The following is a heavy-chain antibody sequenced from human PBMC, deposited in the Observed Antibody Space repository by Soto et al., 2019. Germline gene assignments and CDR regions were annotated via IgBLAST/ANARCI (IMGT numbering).Heavy chain of an antibody. CDR2: IWSAGFT. Sequence: PGGSLRLSGAASGFTVSSNYMTWVRQAPGKGLEWVSIIWSAGFTYYADSVKGRFTISRDNSKNTLYLQMNSLRVEDSAVYYCAREPPPDLWGQATLVTVSS. CDR1: GFTVSSNY. CDR3: AREPPPDL. V-gene: IGHV3-53*01. J-gene: IGHJ5*02.